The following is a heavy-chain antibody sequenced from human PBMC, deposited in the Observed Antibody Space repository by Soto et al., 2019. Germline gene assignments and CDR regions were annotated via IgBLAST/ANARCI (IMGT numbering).Heavy chain of an antibody. V-gene: IGHV3-74*01. J-gene: IGHJ3*01. Sequence: EVQLVESGGGLVRPGGSLRLSCAASGFTFSYYWMHWFRQAPGKGLVWVSRIHSDGSSTTYADFVKGRFIISRDNARNTVDLQMNSVRVEDTAVYYCATGDRGAFDLWGQGTVVTVSS. CDR2: IHSDGSST. D-gene: IGHD1-26*01. CDR3: ATGDRGAFDL. CDR1: GFTFSYYW.